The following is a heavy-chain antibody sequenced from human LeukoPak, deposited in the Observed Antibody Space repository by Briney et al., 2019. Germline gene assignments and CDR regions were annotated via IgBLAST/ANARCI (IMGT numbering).Heavy chain of an antibody. CDR2: FDPEDGET. Sequence: GASVKVSCKVSGYTLTELSMHWVRQAPGKGLEWMGGFDPEDGETIYAQKFQGRVTMTEDTSTDTAYMELSSLRSEDTAVYYCATFWSGYYPGGWFDPWGQGTLVTVSS. CDR3: ATFWSGYYPGGWFDP. D-gene: IGHD3-3*01. J-gene: IGHJ5*02. CDR1: GYTLTELS. V-gene: IGHV1-24*01.